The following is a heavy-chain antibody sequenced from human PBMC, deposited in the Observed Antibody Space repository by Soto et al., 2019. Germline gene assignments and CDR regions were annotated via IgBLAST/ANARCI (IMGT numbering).Heavy chain of an antibody. CDR2: IYYSGST. Sequence: QVQLQESGPGLVKPSETLSLTCTVSGGSVSSGSYYWSWIRQPPGKGLEWIGYIYYSGSTNYNPSLKSRVTISVDTSKNQFSLKLSSVTAADTAVYYCARDQGSYGGRYFDYWGQGTLVTVSS. J-gene: IGHJ4*02. CDR1: GGSVSSGSYY. D-gene: IGHD5-18*01. CDR3: ARDQGSYGGRYFDY. V-gene: IGHV4-61*01.